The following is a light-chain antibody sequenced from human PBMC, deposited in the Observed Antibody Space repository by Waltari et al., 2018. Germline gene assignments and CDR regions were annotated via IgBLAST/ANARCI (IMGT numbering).Light chain of an antibody. CDR3: QQYFRIPFT. CDR2: ASS. J-gene: IGKJ4*01. V-gene: IGKV1-NL1*01. CDR1: QAISHS. Sequence: DIQMTQSPSSLSGSIGDRVTITCRASQAISHSLAWYQEKPGKVPKLLIYASSRLESWVPSRFSGSGSGTGYTLTISSLQAEDFATYYCQQYFRIPFTFGGGTKVDIK.